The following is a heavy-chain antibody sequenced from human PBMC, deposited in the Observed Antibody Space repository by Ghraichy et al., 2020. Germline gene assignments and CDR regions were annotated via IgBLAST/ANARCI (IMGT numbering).Heavy chain of an antibody. CDR2: ISYDGSNK. Sequence: GGSLRLSCAASGFTFSSYAMHWVRQAPGKGLEWVAVISYDGSNKYYADSVKGRFTISRDNSKNTLYLQMNSLRAEDTAVYYCARDGGRYGSGSYYDYWGQGTLVTVSS. CDR3: ARDGGRYGSGSYYDY. D-gene: IGHD3-10*01. CDR1: GFTFSSYA. V-gene: IGHV3-30*04. J-gene: IGHJ4*02.